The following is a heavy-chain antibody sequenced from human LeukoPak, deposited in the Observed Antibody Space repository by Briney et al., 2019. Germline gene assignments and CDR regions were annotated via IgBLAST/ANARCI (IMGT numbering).Heavy chain of an antibody. Sequence: SETLSLTCTVSGGSISSYYWSWIRQPAGKGLEWIGRIYTSGSTSYNPSLKSRVTMSVDTSKNQFSLKLNSVTAADTAAYYCARWVDSNWFDPWGQGTLVTVSS. V-gene: IGHV4-4*07. J-gene: IGHJ5*02. CDR1: GGSISSYY. D-gene: IGHD3-3*01. CDR2: IYTSGST. CDR3: ARWVDSNWFDP.